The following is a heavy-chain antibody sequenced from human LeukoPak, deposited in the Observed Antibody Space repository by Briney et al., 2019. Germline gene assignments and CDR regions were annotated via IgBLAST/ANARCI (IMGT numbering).Heavy chain of an antibody. Sequence: ASVKVSCKASGGTFSSYAISWVRQAPGQGLEWMGGIIPIFGTANYAQMFQGRVTITADESTSTAYMELSSLRSEDTAVYYCARTYYYDSSGAPFDYWGQGTLVTVSS. CDR3: ARTYYYDSSGAPFDY. J-gene: IGHJ4*02. V-gene: IGHV1-69*13. CDR2: IIPIFGTA. D-gene: IGHD3-22*01. CDR1: GGTFSSYA.